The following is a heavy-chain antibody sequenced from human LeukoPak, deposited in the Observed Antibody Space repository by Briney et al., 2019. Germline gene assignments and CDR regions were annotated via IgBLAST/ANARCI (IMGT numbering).Heavy chain of an antibody. CDR2: IYSSVST. Sequence: SETLSLTCTVSVDSICSGTYYWTWIRQPAGKGLEWIGRIYSSVSTCDNPFLGSRVRISIDTSKNQFSLKLSSVTAAAAAVYYCVGGPARDVPFDPWGQGTLVTVSS. J-gene: IGHJ5*02. CDR3: VGGPARDVPFDP. CDR1: VDSICSGTYY. V-gene: IGHV4-61*02. D-gene: IGHD2-2*01.